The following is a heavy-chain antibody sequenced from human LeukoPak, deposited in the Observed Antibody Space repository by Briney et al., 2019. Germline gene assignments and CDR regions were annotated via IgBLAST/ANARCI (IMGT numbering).Heavy chain of an antibody. CDR1: GFNFSSYD. Sequence: GGSLRLSCAASGFNFSSYDMTWVRQTPGKGVEWVSLISRSGGTTYSAASVKGRFTISRDNSKNPLYLQMNTLRAEDTAEYYCAKRGGSYSFYYYYYIDVWGKGTLVTVSS. V-gene: IGHV3-23*01. D-gene: IGHD3-10*01. J-gene: IGHJ6*03. CDR3: AKRGGSYSFYYYYYIDV. CDR2: ISRSGGTT.